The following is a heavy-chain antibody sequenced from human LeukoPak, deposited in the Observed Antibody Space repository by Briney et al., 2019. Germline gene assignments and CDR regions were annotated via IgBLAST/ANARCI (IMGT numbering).Heavy chain of an antibody. CDR1: GFTFSNAW. CDR3: TTDYGDYVGEFDY. D-gene: IGHD4-17*01. Sequence: PGGSLRLSCAASGFTFSNAWMSWVRQAPGKGLEWVGRIKSKTDGGTTDYAAPVKGKFTISRDDSKNTLYLQMNSLKTEDTAVYYCTTDYGDYVGEFDYWGQGTLVTVSS. V-gene: IGHV3-15*01. J-gene: IGHJ4*02. CDR2: IKSKTDGGTT.